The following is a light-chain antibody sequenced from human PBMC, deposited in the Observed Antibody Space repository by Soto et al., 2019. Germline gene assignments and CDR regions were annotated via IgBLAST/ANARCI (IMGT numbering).Light chain of an antibody. J-gene: IGLJ2*01. CDR3: QSADSSWVV. V-gene: IGLV3-25*03. CDR2: KDS. CDR1: ALPKQY. Sequence: SSELTQPPSVSVSPGQTARITCSGDALPKQYAYWYQQKPGQAPVLVIYKDSERPSGIPERFSGSSSGTTVTLTISGVQAEDEADYYCQSADSSWVVFGGGTKLTVL.